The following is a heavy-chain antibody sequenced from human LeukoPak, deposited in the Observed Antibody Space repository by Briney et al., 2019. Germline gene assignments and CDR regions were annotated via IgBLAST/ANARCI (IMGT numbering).Heavy chain of an antibody. Sequence: ASVKVSCKASGYTFSGYYVNWVRQAPGQGLEWMGWINPNSGGTNYAQKFQGRVTMTRDTSISTAYMELSRLRSDDTAVYYCARWRIAARRIDYWGQGTLVTVSS. D-gene: IGHD6-6*01. CDR3: ARWRIAARRIDY. J-gene: IGHJ4*02. CDR1: GYTFSGYY. CDR2: INPNSGGT. V-gene: IGHV1-2*02.